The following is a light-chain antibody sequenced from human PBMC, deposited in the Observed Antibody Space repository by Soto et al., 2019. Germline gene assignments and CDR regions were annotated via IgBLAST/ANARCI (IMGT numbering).Light chain of an antibody. Sequence: EIVMTQSPATLSVSPGERATLSCRASQSVSSNLAWYQQKLGQAPRLIIYGASSRATGIPARFSGSGSGTEFTLTVRSLQSEDFAVYYCHHYNDWPPKQYTFGQGTKLEIK. CDR1: QSVSSN. CDR3: HHYNDWPPKQYT. V-gene: IGKV3-15*01. CDR2: GAS. J-gene: IGKJ2*01.